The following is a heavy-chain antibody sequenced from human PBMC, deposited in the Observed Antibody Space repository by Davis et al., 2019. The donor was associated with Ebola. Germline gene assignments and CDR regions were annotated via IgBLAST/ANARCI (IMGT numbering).Heavy chain of an antibody. Sequence: GESLKISCAAPGFTFSSYAMSWVRQAPGKGLEWVSAISGSGGSTYYADSVKGRFTISRDNSKNTLYLQMNSLRAEDTAVYYCANLDYGDNSGFDYWGQGTLVTVSS. D-gene: IGHD4-23*01. J-gene: IGHJ4*02. CDR1: GFTFSSYA. V-gene: IGHV3-23*01. CDR2: ISGSGGST. CDR3: ANLDYGDNSGFDY.